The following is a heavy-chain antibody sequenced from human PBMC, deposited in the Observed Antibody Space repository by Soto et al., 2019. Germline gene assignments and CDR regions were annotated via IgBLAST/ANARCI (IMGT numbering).Heavy chain of an antibody. CDR1: GFTFSSYA. V-gene: IGHV3-23*01. CDR2: ISGSGGST. Sequence: LRLSCAASGFTFSSYAMSWVRQAPGKGLEWVSAISGSGGSTYYADSVKGRFTISRDNSKNTLYLQMNSLRAEDTAVYYCAKDSRLPGFGLLIHAFDIWGHGTMVTVSS. D-gene: IGHD3-3*01. CDR3: AKDSRLPGFGLLIHAFDI. J-gene: IGHJ3*02.